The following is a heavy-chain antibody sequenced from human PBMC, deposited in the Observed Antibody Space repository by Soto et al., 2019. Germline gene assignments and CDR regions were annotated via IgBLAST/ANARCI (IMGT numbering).Heavy chain of an antibody. CDR3: ARDPFWSGFHGMDV. D-gene: IGHD3-3*01. Sequence: QVQLVESGGGLVKPGGSLRLSCAASAFTFSDYYMNWIRQAPGKGLEWVSHISSTGTIIYYADSVKGRFTIARDNAQNSLYLQMNSLRAEDTAVYYCARDPFWSGFHGMDVWGQGITVTVS. J-gene: IGHJ6*02. V-gene: IGHV3-11*01. CDR1: AFTFSDYY. CDR2: ISSTGTII.